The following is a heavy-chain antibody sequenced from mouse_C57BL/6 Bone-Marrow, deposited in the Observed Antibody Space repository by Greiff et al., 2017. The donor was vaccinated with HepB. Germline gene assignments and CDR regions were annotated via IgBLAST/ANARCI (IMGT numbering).Heavy chain of an antibody. CDR1: GFTFSSYA. CDR3: ARDLDWRCYYAMDY. CDR2: ISDGGSYT. V-gene: IGHV5-4*01. J-gene: IGHJ4*01. Sequence: EVKLVESGGGLVKPGGSLKLSCAASGFTFSSYAMSWVRQTPEQRLEWVATISDGGSYTYYPDNVKGRFTISRDKAKNKLYLQMSNLKSEDTAMYYSARDLDWRCYYAMDYWGQGTSVTVSS. D-gene: IGHD4-1*01.